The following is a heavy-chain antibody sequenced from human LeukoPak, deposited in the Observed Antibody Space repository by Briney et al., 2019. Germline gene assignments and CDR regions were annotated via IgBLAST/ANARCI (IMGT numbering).Heavy chain of an antibody. V-gene: IGHV3-30*02. CDR1: GFTFSSYG. J-gene: IGHJ4*02. D-gene: IGHD1-26*01. CDR2: IRYDGSNK. CDR3: GNFVGATLSFDY. Sequence: GGSLRLSCAASGFTFSSYGMHWVRQAPGKGLEWVAFIRYDGSNKYYADSVKGRFTISRDNSKNTLYLQMNSLRAEDTAVYYCGNFVGATLSFDYWGQGTLVTVSS.